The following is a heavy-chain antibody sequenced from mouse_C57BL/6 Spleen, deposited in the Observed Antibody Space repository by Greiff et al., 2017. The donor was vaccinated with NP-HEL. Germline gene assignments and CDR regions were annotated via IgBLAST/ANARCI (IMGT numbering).Heavy chain of an antibody. Sequence: VQLQQSGAELVRPGASVTLSCKASGYTFTDYEMHWVKQTPVHGLEWIGAIDPETGGTAYNQKFKGKAILTADKSSSTAYMELRRLTSEDSAVDYLTRSPFTTAYFDYWGQGTTLTVSS. J-gene: IGHJ2*01. CDR1: GYTFTDYE. V-gene: IGHV1-15*01. CDR2: IDPETGGT. CDR3: TRSPFTTAYFDY. D-gene: IGHD1-2*01.